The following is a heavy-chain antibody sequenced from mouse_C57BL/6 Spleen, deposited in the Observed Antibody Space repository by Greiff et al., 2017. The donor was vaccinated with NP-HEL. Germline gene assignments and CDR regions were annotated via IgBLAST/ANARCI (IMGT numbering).Heavy chain of an antibody. V-gene: IGHV1-42*01. J-gene: IGHJ3*01. CDR1: GYSFTGYY. CDR3: ARSEVYYDYDGAWFAY. D-gene: IGHD2-4*01. Sequence: VQLQQSGPELVKPGASVKISCKASGYSFTGYYMNWVKQSPEKSLEWIGEINPSTGGTTYNQKFKAKATLTVDKSSSTAYMQLKSLTSEDSAVYYCARSEVYYDYDGAWFAYWGQGTLVTVSA. CDR2: INPSTGGT.